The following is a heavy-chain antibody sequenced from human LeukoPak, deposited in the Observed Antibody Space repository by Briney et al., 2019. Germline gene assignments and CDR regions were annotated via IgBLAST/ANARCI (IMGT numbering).Heavy chain of an antibody. V-gene: IGHV1-2*06. CDR2: INPNSGGT. J-gene: IGHJ6*03. CDR1: GYTFTGYY. D-gene: IGHD5-18*01. Sequence: ASVKVSCKASGYTFTGYYMHWVRQAPGQGLEWMGRINPNSGGTNYAQKFQGRVTMTRDTSISTAYMELSRLRSDDTAVYYCERDNERYSYGYYYYYMDVWDKGTTVTVSS. CDR3: ERDNERYSYGYYYYYMDV.